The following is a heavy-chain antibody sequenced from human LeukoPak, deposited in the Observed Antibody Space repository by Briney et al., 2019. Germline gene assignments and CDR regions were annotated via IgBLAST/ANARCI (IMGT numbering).Heavy chain of an antibody. CDR2: VYTNG. J-gene: IGHJ5*02. V-gene: IGHV4-61*02. D-gene: IGHD3-22*01. CDR1: GASISSGSFF. CDR3: ARVDYNSRGSFYDSWFDP. Sequence: SQTLSLTFSVSGASISSGSFFWSWIRQPAGKGLEWIGRVYTNGNTASLSTNYNPSLKSRVTISVDTSKNQISLRLSSVTAADTAMYYCARVDYNSRGSFYDSWFDPWGRGTLVTVSS.